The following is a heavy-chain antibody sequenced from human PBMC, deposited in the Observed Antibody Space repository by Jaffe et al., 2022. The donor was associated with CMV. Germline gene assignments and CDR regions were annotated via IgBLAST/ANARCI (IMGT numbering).Heavy chain of an antibody. CDR1: GFSLSTSGMC. V-gene: IGHV2-70*01. D-gene: IGHD3-16*01. CDR3: ARVIRIGVTEYYGMDV. CDR2: IDWDDDK. J-gene: IGHJ6*02. Sequence: QVTLRESGPALVKPTQTLTLTCTFSGFSLSTSGMCVSWIRQPPGKALEWLALIDWDDDKYYSTSLKTRLTISKDTSKNQVVLTMTNMDPVDTATYYCARVIRIGVTEYYGMDVWGQGTTVTVSS.